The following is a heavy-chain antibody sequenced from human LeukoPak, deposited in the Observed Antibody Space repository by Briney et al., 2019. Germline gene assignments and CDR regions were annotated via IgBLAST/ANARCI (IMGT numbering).Heavy chain of an antibody. CDR1: GYSFTNYW. J-gene: IGHJ4*02. CDR2: IYPGDSDT. V-gene: IGHV5-51*01. CDR3: ARLYYYDSSGPQGPFDY. Sequence: GESLKISCKGSGYSFTNYWIGWVRQMPGKGLEWMGIIYPGDSDTRYSPSFQGQVTISADKSITTAYLQWSSLKASDTAMYYCARLYYYDSSGPQGPFDYWGQGTLVTVSS. D-gene: IGHD3-22*01.